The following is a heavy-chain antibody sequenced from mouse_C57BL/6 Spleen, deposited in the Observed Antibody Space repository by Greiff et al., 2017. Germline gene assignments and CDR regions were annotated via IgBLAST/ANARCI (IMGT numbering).Heavy chain of an antibody. CDR1: GFTFSDYY. CDR2: INYDGSST. CDR3: ARGPIYYDYYYYAMDY. J-gene: IGHJ4*01. V-gene: IGHV5-16*01. D-gene: IGHD2-4*01. Sequence: EVKLMESEGGLVQPGSSMKLSCTASGFTFSDYYMAWVRQVPEKGLEWVANINYDGSSTYYLDSLKSRFIISRDNAKNILYLQMSSLKSEDTATYYCARGPIYYDYYYYAMDYWGQGTSVTVSS.